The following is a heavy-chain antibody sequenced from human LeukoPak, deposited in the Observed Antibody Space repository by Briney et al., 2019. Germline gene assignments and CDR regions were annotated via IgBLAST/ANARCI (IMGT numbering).Heavy chain of an antibody. D-gene: IGHD6-19*01. Sequence: GGSLRLSCAASGFTFSSYGMHWVRQAPGKGLEWVAVIWYDGSNKYYADSVKGRFTISRDNSKNTLYLQMNSLRAEDTAVYYCASAVSSGWSYFDYWDQGTLVTVSS. CDR1: GFTFSSYG. V-gene: IGHV3-33*01. CDR3: ASAVSSGWSYFDY. J-gene: IGHJ4*02. CDR2: IWYDGSNK.